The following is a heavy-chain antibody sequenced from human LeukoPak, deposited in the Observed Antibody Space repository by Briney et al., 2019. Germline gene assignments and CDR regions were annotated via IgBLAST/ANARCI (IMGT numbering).Heavy chain of an antibody. V-gene: IGHV4-30-2*01. CDR2: IYHSGST. D-gene: IGHD4-23*01. CDR1: GGPISSGGYS. Sequence: SETLSLTCAVSGGPISSGGYSWSWIRQPPGKGLEWIGYIYHSGSTYYNPSLKSRVTISVDRSKNQFSLKLSSVTAADTAVYYCARDTNDYGGNGGYFDYWGQGTLVTVSS. J-gene: IGHJ4*02. CDR3: ARDTNDYGGNGGYFDY.